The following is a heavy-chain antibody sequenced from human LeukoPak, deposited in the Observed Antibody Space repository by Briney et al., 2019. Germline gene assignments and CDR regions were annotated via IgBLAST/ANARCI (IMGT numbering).Heavy chain of an antibody. J-gene: IGHJ3*02. CDR1: GYTFTSYG. D-gene: IGHD4-23*01. Sequence: ASVTVSCKASGYTFTSYGISWVRQAPGQGLEWMGWISAYNGNTNYAQKLQGRVTMTTDTSTSTAYMELRSLRSDDTAVYYCARGGGLRWYTKGDAFDIWGQGTMVTVSS. CDR3: ARGGGLRWYTKGDAFDI. V-gene: IGHV1-18*01. CDR2: ISAYNGNT.